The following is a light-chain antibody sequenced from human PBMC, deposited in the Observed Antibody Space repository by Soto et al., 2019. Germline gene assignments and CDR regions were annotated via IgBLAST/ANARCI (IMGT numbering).Light chain of an antibody. J-gene: IGKJ2*03. CDR3: QQYNSYQYS. CDR1: QTINTW. Sequence: DIQMTQSPSTLSASVGDRVTITCRASQTINTWLAWYQQRPGRAPKLLIYKASSLESGVPSRFSGSGYGTEFTLTISSLQPDDFASYYCQQYNSYQYSFGQGTKLEIK. V-gene: IGKV1-5*03. CDR2: KAS.